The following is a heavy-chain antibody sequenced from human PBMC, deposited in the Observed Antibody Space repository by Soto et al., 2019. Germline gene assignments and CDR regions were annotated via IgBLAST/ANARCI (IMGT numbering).Heavy chain of an antibody. V-gene: IGHV3-43*01. Sequence: GWSLRLSCAASGFNFDDYSMHWVRQAPGKGLEWVSLINWDGSNTYYADSVKGRFTISRDNSRNSVYLEMNNLRTEDTALYLCAKVSTKHSWNDGLDSWGKGTLVTVSS. CDR1: GFNFDDYS. CDR3: AKVSTKHSWNDGLDS. D-gene: IGHD1-20*01. J-gene: IGHJ4*02. CDR2: INWDGSNT.